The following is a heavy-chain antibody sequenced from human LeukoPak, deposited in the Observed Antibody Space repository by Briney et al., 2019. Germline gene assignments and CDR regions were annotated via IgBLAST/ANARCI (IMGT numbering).Heavy chain of an antibody. CDR2: ISGGGGST. V-gene: IGHV3-23*01. CDR1: GFTFTSYS. J-gene: IGHJ4*02. CDR3: AKDGFDY. Sequence: GGSLRLSCAASGFTFTSYSMNWVRQAPGKGLEWVSTISGGGGSTYYADSVKGRFTISRDNSKNTLYLQMNSLRAEDTAVYYCAKDGFDYWGQGTLVTVSS.